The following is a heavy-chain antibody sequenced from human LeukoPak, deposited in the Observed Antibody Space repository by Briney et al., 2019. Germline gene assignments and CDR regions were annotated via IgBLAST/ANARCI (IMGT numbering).Heavy chain of an antibody. CDR2: IYYSGSP. J-gene: IGHJ4*02. Sequence: PSETLSLTCTVSGGSISSYYWSWIRQPPGKGLEWIGYIYYSGSPNYNPSLNSRVTISLDTSRNQFSLKLSSVTAADTAVYYCARAVPVYYGSGSYPDYWGQGTLVTVSS. CDR3: ARAVPVYYGSGSYPDY. CDR1: GGSISSYY. V-gene: IGHV4-59*01. D-gene: IGHD3-10*01.